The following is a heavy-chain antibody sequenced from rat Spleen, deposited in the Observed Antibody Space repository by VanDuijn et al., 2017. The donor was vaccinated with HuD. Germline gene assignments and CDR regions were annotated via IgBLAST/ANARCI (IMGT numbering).Heavy chain of an antibody. Sequence: EVKLVESGGGLVQPGRSLKLSCAASGFTFDDYGMAWVRQAPKNGLEWVASISWGGSSNYYPDNVKGRFTISRDNAKNALYLQMNNLRSEDTAIYYCTRSGDGGVMDAWGQGASVTVSS. V-gene: IGHV5-36*01. CDR1: GFTFDDYG. CDR3: TRSGDGGVMDA. D-gene: IGHD1-1*01. J-gene: IGHJ4*01. CDR2: ISWGGSSN.